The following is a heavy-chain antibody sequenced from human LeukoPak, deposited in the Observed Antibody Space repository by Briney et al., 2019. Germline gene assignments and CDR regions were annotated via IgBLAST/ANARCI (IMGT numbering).Heavy chain of an antibody. Sequence: PGGSLRLSCAASGFTFSNYWMSWVRQAPGKGLEWVANIKQDGSEKYYVDSVKGRFTISRDNAKNSLYLHMNSLRVEDTAVYYCATRVLRGQRTLVTVSS. CDR1: GFTFSNYW. D-gene: IGHD3-3*01. CDR3: ATRVL. V-gene: IGHV3-7*01. J-gene: IGHJ4*02. CDR2: IKQDGSEK.